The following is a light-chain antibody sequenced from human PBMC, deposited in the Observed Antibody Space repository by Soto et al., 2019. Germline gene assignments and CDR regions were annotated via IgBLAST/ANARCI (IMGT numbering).Light chain of an antibody. CDR1: QSVSSSY. CDR2: GAS. J-gene: IGKJ2*01. Sequence: EIVLTKSPGTLSLSPGERATLSCRASQSVSSSYLAWYQQKPGEAPGLLIYGASSRATGIPDRFSGSRSGTDFTLIFSRLEPEDFAVYYCQQYGSSPYTFGQGTKLEIK. CDR3: QQYGSSPYT. V-gene: IGKV3-20*01.